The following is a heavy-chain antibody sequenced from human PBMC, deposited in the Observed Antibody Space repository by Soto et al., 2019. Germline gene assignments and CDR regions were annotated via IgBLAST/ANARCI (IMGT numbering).Heavy chain of an antibody. CDR2: IHYSGST. D-gene: IGHD2-15*01. Sequence: QVQLQESGPGLVKPSQTLSLTCTVSGGSISSGGYYWSWIRQHPGKGLEWIGYIHYSGSTYYNPSLKIRVTTSVDTSKHQFSKKLSSVTAADTAVYYCARVGGINWFDPWGQGTLVTVSS. CDR3: ARVGGINWFDP. J-gene: IGHJ5*02. CDR1: GGSISSGGYY. V-gene: IGHV4-31*03.